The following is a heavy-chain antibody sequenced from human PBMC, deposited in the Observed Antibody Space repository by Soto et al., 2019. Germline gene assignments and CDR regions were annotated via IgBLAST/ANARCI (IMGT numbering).Heavy chain of an antibody. Sequence: EEQLVESEGGLVQPGGSLRLSCAGSGFTFRNYWMGWVRQAPGKRLEWVANIKQDGSERYYADSVKGRFTISRDNAKNSLYLQMSSLGADDTAVYYCVRENYFDYWGQGILVIVSS. V-gene: IGHV3-7*01. CDR2: IKQDGSER. J-gene: IGHJ4*02. CDR3: VRENYFDY. CDR1: GFTFRNYW.